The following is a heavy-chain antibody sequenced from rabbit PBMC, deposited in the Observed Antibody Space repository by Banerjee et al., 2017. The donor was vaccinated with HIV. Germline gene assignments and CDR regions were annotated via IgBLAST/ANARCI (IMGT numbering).Heavy chain of an antibody. J-gene: IGHJ4*01. Sequence: QEQLKETGGGLVQPGESLKLSCTASGFDFSGWPISWVRQAPGKGLEWIACIYAGSSGITYYASWAKGRFTISKTSSTTVTLQMTSLTAADTATYFCARADAVGIGYVSGLELWGPGTLVTVS. CDR1: GFDFSGWP. D-gene: IGHD1-1*01. CDR3: ARADAVGIGYVSGLEL. V-gene: IGHV1S45*01. CDR2: IYAGSSGIT.